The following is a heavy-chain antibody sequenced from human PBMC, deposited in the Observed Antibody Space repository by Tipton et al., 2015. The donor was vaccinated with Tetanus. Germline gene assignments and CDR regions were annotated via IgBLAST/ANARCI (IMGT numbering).Heavy chain of an antibody. Sequence: VQLVQSGAEVKKPGESLKISCKGSGYSFNIYWIAWVRQMPGKGLEWMGIIYPGDSYSTYSPSFEGQVTISVDRSIDTAYLQWSSLKASDTAIYYCARPLTSVAFGGFAFDVWGQGTLVTVSS. J-gene: IGHJ3*01. CDR1: GYSFNIYW. D-gene: IGHD3-16*01. CDR2: IYPGDSYS. V-gene: IGHV5-51*01. CDR3: ARPLTSVAFGGFAFDV.